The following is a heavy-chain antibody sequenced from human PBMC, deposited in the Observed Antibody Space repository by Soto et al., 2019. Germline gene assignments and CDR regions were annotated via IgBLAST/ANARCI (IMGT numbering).Heavy chain of an antibody. V-gene: IGHV5-10-1*01. Sequence: PGESLKISCKGSGYSFTNYWISWVRQMPGKGLEWMGRIDPSDSYTNYSPSFQGHVTISADKSISTAYLQWSSLKASDTAMYYCARSSYYDSSAPEWGQGTLVTVSS. J-gene: IGHJ4*02. CDR1: GYSFTNYW. CDR2: IDPSDSYT. CDR3: ARSSYYDSSAPE. D-gene: IGHD3-22*01.